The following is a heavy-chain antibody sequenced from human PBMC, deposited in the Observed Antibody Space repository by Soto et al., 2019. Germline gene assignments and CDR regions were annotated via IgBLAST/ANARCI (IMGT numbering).Heavy chain of an antibody. CDR1: GYTFTSYA. D-gene: IGHD3-9*01. CDR2: INAGNGNT. CDR3: ARTWGRYFDWFPTSFDY. J-gene: IGHJ4*02. V-gene: IGHV1-3*01. Sequence: ASVKVSCKASGYTFTSYAMHWVRQAPGQRLEWMGWINAGNGNTKYSQKFQGRVTITRDTSASTAYMELSSLRSEDTAVYYCARTWGRYFDWFPTSFDYWGQGTLVTVSS.